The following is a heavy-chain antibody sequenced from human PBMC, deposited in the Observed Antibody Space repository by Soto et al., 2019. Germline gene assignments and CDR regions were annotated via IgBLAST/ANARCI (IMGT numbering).Heavy chain of an antibody. Sequence: GGSLRLSCPASGFIFSNYGMHWVRQAPGKGLEWVAVILYDGSNKYYADSVKGRFTISRDNSKNALYLQMNSLRAEDTAVYYCARGGSSPYYYYYGMDVWGQGTTVTVSS. V-gene: IGHV3-30*03. CDR1: GFIFSNYG. J-gene: IGHJ6*02. CDR3: ARGGSSPYYYYYGMDV. D-gene: IGHD6-6*01. CDR2: ILYDGSNK.